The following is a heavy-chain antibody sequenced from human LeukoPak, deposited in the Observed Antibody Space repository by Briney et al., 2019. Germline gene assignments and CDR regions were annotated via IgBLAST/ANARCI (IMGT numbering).Heavy chain of an antibody. CDR2: IYHSGST. D-gene: IGHD5-18*01. J-gene: IGHJ4*02. Sequence: SGTLSLTCAVSGGSISSSNWWSWVRQPPGKGLEWIGEIYHSGSTNYNPSLKSRVTISVDKSKNQFSLKLSSVTAADTAVYYCAKSIQLWFLAHEWYYFDYWGQGTLVTVSS. CDR3: AKSIQLWFLAHEWYYFDY. CDR1: GGSISSSNW. V-gene: IGHV4-4*02.